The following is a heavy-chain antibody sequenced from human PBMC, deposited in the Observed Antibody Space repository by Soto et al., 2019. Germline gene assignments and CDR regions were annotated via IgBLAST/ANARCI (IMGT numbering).Heavy chain of an antibody. CDR2: FRTGGDDGTT. J-gene: IGHJ4*02. Sequence: GGSLRLSCAASGFTFSSYSMSWVLQAPGKGLEWVSGFRTGGDDGTTYYADSVKGRFTISRDNSKNTLFLQMNSLRAEDTAIYYCAKKVNSGPGSQYFDYWGQGTLVTVSS. CDR1: GFTFSSYS. CDR3: AKKVNSGPGSQYFDY. D-gene: IGHD3-10*01. V-gene: IGHV3-23*01.